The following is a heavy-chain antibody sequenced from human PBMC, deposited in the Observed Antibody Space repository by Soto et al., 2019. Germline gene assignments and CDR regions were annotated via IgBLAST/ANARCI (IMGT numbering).Heavy chain of an antibody. CDR1: GFTFSSYE. CDR2: ISSSGSTI. D-gene: IGHD3-16*02. V-gene: IGHV3-48*03. Sequence: GGSLRLSCAASGFTFSSYEMNWVRQAAGRGLEWVSYISSSGSTIYYADSVKGRFTISRDNAKNSLYLQMNSLRAEDTAVYYCARAEPYYDYVWGSYRPSGAFDIWGQGTMVTVSS. J-gene: IGHJ3*02. CDR3: ARAEPYYDYVWGSYRPSGAFDI.